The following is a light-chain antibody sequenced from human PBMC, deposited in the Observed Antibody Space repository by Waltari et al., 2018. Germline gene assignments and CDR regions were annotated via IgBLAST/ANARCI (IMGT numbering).Light chain of an antibody. CDR3: SSYISSTSVI. CDR1: RSDVGNYNL. Sequence: QSALTQPASVSGSPGQSITISCTGTRSDVGNYNLVSWYQKHPGKDPKIMISEVNKRPSGVSNRFSGSKSGNTSSLTISGLQSEDEASYYCSSYISSTSVIFGGGTKLTVL. V-gene: IGLV2-23*02. CDR2: EVN. J-gene: IGLJ2*01.